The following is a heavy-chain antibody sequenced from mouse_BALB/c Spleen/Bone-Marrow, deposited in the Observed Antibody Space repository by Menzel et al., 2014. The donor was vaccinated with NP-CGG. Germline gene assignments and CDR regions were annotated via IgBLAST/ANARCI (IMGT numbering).Heavy chain of an antibody. CDR3: AREGPYGNYAMDY. CDR2: IWGDGST. V-gene: IGHV2-6-7*01. CDR1: GFSLTGYG. Sequence: VKLVESGPGLVAPSQSLSITCTVSGFSLTGYGVNWVRQPPGKGLEWLGMIWGDGSTDYNSALKSGLSISKGNSESQVFLKMNSLQTDDTARYYCAREGPYGNYAMDYWGQGTSVTVSS. J-gene: IGHJ4*01. D-gene: IGHD2-10*02.